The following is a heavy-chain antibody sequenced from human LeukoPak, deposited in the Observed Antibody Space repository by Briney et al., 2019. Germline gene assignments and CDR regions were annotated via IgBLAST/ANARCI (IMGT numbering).Heavy chain of an antibody. CDR2: IYYSGST. J-gene: IGHJ6*02. D-gene: IGHD3-9*01. CDR1: GGSISSHY. V-gene: IGHV4-59*11. CDR3: AKDILTVRYGMDV. Sequence: SETLTLTCTVSGGSISSHYWIWIRQSPGRGLEWIGFIYYSGSTNYNPSLRSRVTISLDTSKNQFSLKLSSVNAADTAVYYCAKDILTVRYGMDVWGQGTTVTVSS.